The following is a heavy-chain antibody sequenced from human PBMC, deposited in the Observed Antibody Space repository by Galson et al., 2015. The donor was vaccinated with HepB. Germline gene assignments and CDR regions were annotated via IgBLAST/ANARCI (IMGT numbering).Heavy chain of an antibody. Sequence: SLRLSCAASGFTFSSYSMNWVRQAPGKGLEWVSYISSSSSAIYYADSLKGRFTISRDNAKSSLYLQMNSPRAEDTAVYYCARAKGAYCTGGSCYAFWGQGTLVTVSS. CDR3: ARAKGAYCTGGSCYAF. CDR1: GFTFSSYS. J-gene: IGHJ4*02. D-gene: IGHD2-15*01. CDR2: ISSSSSAI. V-gene: IGHV3-48*01.